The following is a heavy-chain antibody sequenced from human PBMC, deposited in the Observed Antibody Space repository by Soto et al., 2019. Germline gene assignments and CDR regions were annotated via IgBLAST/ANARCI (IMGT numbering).Heavy chain of an antibody. CDR2: IWHHGGNK. Sequence: QMQLEESGGGVVQPGRSLRLSCVASGFTFSHYGMHWVRQAPGKGLGWVAVIWHHGGNKYYADSVKGRFTISRDNARNTLYLQMDSLRGEDTGVYYCVSDETQLERRPSYGKDVWGRGTTVIVSS. V-gene: IGHV3-33*01. J-gene: IGHJ6*02. CDR1: GFTFSHYG. D-gene: IGHD1-1*01. CDR3: VSDETQLERRPSYGKDV.